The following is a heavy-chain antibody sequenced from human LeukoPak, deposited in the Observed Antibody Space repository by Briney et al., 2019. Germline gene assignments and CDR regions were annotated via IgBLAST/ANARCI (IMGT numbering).Heavy chain of an antibody. Sequence: AETLSLTCSVSGMPITSRHYWGWIRQPPGKGLEWIGSTSHSDSPYYNPSLESRVTISLDTSRNQFSLKLTSVTAADTAVYYCARDFGETSLPNWFDPWGQGTLVIVSS. CDR1: GMPITSRHY. J-gene: IGHJ5*02. V-gene: IGHV4-38-2*02. CDR2: TSHSDSP. D-gene: IGHD3-16*01. CDR3: ARDFGETSLPNWFDP.